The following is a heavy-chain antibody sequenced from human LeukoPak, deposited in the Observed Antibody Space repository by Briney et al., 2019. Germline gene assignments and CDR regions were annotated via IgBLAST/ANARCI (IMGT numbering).Heavy chain of an antibody. CDR3: AKDGGLWVSAHWGNS. CDR1: GFTFSSYT. J-gene: IGHJ4*02. CDR2: ITTSDGNT. D-gene: IGHD3-16*01. Sequence: GGSLRLSCAASGFTFSSYTMSWFRQAPGKGLEWVSTITTSDGNTYYADSVKGRFTVSRDNSKNTLYLQMNSLRAEDTAVYYCAKDGGLWVSAHWGNSWGRGTLVTVSS. V-gene: IGHV3-23*01.